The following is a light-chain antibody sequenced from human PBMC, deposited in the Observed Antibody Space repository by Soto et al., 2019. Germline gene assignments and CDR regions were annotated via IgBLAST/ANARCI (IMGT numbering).Light chain of an antibody. CDR1: HDISKY. CDR3: QPYDNFPRMYT. Sequence: DIQVTQSPSSLSASVGDRVTITCQASHDISKYLNWYQQKPGKAPKLLIYDASNLEIGVPSRSSGSGSGTYFSFTISNLQPDAIATDYCQPYDNFPRMYTFGQGDKLEI. J-gene: IGKJ2*01. CDR2: DAS. V-gene: IGKV1-33*01.